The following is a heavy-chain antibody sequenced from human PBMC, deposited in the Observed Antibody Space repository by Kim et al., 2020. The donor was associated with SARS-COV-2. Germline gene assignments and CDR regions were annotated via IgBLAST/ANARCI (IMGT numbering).Heavy chain of an antibody. CDR3: ARQRMSGYTYGYLDY. V-gene: IGHV4-39*01. D-gene: IGHD5-18*01. J-gene: IGHJ4*02. Sequence: NPSLSSRVTMYVDTSKKQFSLKLSSVTAADTAVYYCARQRMSGYTYGYLDYWGQGTLVTVSS.